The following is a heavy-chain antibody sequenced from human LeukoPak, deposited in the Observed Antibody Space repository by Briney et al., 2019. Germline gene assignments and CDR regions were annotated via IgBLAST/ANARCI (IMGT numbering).Heavy chain of an antibody. CDR2: ISSEGRKK. CDR1: GFTFSSNT. J-gene: IGHJ4*02. D-gene: IGHD7-27*01. CDR3: ARDFNWAIDY. Sequence: GGSLRLSCAASGFTFSSNTMNWVRQAPGKGLEWVALISSEGRKKLYADSVKGRLTISRDTSKNTLYLEMSSLRPEDTAVYYCARDFNWAIDYWGQGTLVTVSS. V-gene: IGHV3-30*03.